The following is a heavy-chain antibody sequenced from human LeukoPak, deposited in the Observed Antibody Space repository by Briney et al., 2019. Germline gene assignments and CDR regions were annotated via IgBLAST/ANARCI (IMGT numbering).Heavy chain of an antibody. V-gene: IGHV1-2*02. Sequence: ASVTVSCKASGYTFTGYYMHWVRQAPGQGLEWMGWINPNSGDTNFAQKFQGRVTMTRDTSISTAYMELSRLRSEDTAVYYCARDLGLSGTTHLFSYWGQGTLVTVSS. CDR1: GYTFTGYY. J-gene: IGHJ4*02. CDR3: ARDLGLSGTTHLFSY. CDR2: INPNSGDT. D-gene: IGHD1-7*01.